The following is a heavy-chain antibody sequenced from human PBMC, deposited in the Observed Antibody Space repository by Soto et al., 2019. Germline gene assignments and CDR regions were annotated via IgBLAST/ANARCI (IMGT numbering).Heavy chain of an antibody. CDR1: GFTFSSYA. CDR3: AKVRQDIVVVPAAITFDY. V-gene: IGHV3-23*01. Sequence: VQLLESGGGLVQPGGSLRLSCAASGFTFSSYAMSWVRQAPGKGLEWVSAISGSGGSTYYADSVKGRFTISRDNSKNTLYLQMNSLRAEDTAVYYCAKVRQDIVVVPAAITFDYWGQGTLVTVSS. J-gene: IGHJ4*02. CDR2: ISGSGGST. D-gene: IGHD2-2*02.